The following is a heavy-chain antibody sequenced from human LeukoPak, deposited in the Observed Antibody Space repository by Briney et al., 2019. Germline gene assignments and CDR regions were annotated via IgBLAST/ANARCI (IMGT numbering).Heavy chain of an antibody. CDR3: ARAVGTRFDY. CDR2: IWYDGSNK. CDR1: GFTFSSYG. V-gene: IGHV3-33*01. J-gene: IGHJ4*02. D-gene: IGHD2-15*01. Sequence: SGGSLRLSCAASGFTFSSYGMHWVRQASGKGLEWVAVIWYDGSNKYYADSVKGRFTISRDNSKNTLYLQMNSLRAEDTAVYYCARAVGTRFDYWGQGTLVTVSS.